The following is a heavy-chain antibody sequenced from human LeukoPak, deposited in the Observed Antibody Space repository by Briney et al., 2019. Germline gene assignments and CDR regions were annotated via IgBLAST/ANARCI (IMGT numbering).Heavy chain of an antibody. Sequence: TGGSLRLSCAASGFTFGTYAMSWVRQAPGKGLEWVSAISGSGSSTYYADSVKGRFTISRDNSKNTLYLQMNSLRAEDTAVYYCAKEPIPIFGVASGLNWFDPWGQGTLVTVSS. D-gene: IGHD3-3*01. J-gene: IGHJ5*02. CDR2: ISGSGSST. CDR3: AKEPIPIFGVASGLNWFDP. V-gene: IGHV3-23*01. CDR1: GFTFGTYA.